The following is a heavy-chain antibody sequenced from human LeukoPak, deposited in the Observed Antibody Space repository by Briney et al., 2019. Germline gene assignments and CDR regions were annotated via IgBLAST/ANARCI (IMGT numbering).Heavy chain of an antibody. Sequence: GSLRLSCAASGFTFSSYGMHWIRQPPGKGLEWIGEINHSGSTNYNPSLKSRVTISVDTSKNQFSLKLSSVTAADTAVYYCARGRMGATKHPGDYWGQGTLVTVSS. CDR2: INHSGST. D-gene: IGHD1-26*01. CDR1: GFTFSSYG. CDR3: ARGRMGATKHPGDY. J-gene: IGHJ4*02. V-gene: IGHV4-34*01.